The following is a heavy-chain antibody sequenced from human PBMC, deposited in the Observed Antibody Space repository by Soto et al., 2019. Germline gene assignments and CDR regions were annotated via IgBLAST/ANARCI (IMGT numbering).Heavy chain of an antibody. CDR1: GFTFSSYS. CDR2: ISSSSSYI. D-gene: IGHD2-2*01. Sequence: EVQLVESGGGLVKPGGSLRLSCAASGFTFSSYSMNWVRQAPGKGLEWVSSISSSSSYIYYADSVKGRFTISRDNAKNSLYLQMNSLRAEDTAVYYCARDTANFGGYCSSTSCYEYYYGMDVWGQGTTVTVSS. V-gene: IGHV3-21*01. CDR3: ARDTANFGGYCSSTSCYEYYYGMDV. J-gene: IGHJ6*02.